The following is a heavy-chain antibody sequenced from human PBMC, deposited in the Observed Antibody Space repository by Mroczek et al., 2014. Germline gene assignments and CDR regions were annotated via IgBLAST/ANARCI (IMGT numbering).Heavy chain of an antibody. D-gene: IGHD5-12*01. CDR2: MNPNSGNT. CDR3: ARNSLVANYYYFDY. J-gene: IGHJ4*02. V-gene: IGHV1-8*01. Sequence: QVQLVQSGAEVKKPGASVKVSCKASGYTFTSYDINWVRQATGQGLEWMGWMNPNSGNTGYAQKFQGRVTMTRNTSISTAYMELSSLRSEDTAVYYCARNSLVANYYYFDYWGQGTLVTVSS. CDR1: GYTFTSYD.